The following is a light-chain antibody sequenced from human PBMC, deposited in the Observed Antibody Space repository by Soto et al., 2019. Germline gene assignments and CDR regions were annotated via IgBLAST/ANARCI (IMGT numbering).Light chain of an antibody. J-gene: IGKJ1*01. CDR2: DAS. Sequence: DIQMTQSPSTLSASVGDRVTITCRASQSISSWLAWYQQKPGKAPKLLIYDASSLESGVPSRFSGSGSGTKFPPTITTLQPNVFQTYYCKHNNIYWPFGKGTRVDTK. CDR1: QSISSW. V-gene: IGKV1-5*01. CDR3: KHNNIYWP.